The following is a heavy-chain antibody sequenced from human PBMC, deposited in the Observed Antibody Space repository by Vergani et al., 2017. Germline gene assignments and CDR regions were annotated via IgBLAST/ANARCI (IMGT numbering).Heavy chain of an antibody. V-gene: IGHV4-34*01. CDR1: GGSFSAYY. CDR2: INHSGST. CDR3: ATPVTTLEHDSAFDI. Sequence: QVHLQQWGAGLLKPSETLSLTCGVYGGSFSAYYWNWIRQPPGKGLEWIGEINHSGSTNYNPSLKSRVTRSVDTSKNQFSLKLSSVTAADTAVYYCATPVTTLEHDSAFDIWGQGTMVTVSS. J-gene: IGHJ3*02. D-gene: IGHD4-17*01.